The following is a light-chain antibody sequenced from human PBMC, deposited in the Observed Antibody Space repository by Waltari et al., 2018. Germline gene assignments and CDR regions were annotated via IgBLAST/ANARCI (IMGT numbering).Light chain of an antibody. J-gene: IGLJ3*02. CDR2: EVS. CDR1: RSDVGSYNL. V-gene: IGLV2-23*02. CDR3: CSYAGSSTLWV. Sequence: QSALTQPASVSGSPGQSIPISCTGTRSDVGSYNLVSWYQQHPGKAPKLMIYEVSKGPSGVSSRFSGSKSGNMASLTISGLQAEDEADYYCCSYAGSSTLWVFGGGTKLTVL.